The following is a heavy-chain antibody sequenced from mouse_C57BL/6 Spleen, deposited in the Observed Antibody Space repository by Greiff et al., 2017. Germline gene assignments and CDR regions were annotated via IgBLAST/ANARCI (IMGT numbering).Heavy chain of an antibody. D-gene: IGHD1-1*01. J-gene: IGHJ1*03. CDR1: GYTFTSYW. CDR2: IDPSDSET. Sequence: QVQLQQPGAELVRPGSSVKLSCKASGYTFTSYWMHWVKQRPIQGLEWIGNIDPSDSETHYNQKFKDKATLTVDKSSSTAYMQLSSLTSEDSAVYYWAGTTVVAKNFDVWGTGTTVTVSS. V-gene: IGHV1-52*01. CDR3: AGTTVVAKNFDV.